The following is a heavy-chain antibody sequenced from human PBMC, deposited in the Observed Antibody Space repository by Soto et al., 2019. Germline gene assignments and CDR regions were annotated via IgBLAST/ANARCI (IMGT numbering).Heavy chain of an antibody. CDR2: MYSAGTT. J-gene: IGHJ4*02. V-gene: IGHV3-66*04. Sequence: GGSLRLSCAASGFRVSHTYMSWVRQAPGKGLECVSVMYSAGTTFYADSVRGRFTISRDTSKNMLFFQVNNLRAEDTAVYYCVRRDYFDNSAINWGQGTQVTVSS. CDR3: VRRDYFDNSAIN. CDR1: GFRVSHTY. D-gene: IGHD3-22*01.